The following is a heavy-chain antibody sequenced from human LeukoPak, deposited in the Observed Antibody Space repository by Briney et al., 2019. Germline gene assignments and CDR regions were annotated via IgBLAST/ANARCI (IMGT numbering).Heavy chain of an antibody. D-gene: IGHD3-10*01. Sequence: GASVKVSCKASGGTFSSYAISWVRQAPGQGLEWMGGIIPIFGTANYAQKFQGRVTITADESTSTAYMELSSLRSEDTAVYYCARAPNYYYHTSALDYWGQGTLVTVSS. CDR2: IIPIFGTA. V-gene: IGHV1-69*13. CDR1: GGTFSSYA. CDR3: ARAPNYYYHTSALDY. J-gene: IGHJ4*02.